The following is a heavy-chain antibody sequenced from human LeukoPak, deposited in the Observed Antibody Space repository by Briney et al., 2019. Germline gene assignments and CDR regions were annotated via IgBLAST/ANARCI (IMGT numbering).Heavy chain of an antibody. V-gene: IGHV3-7*01. CDR2: IKEDGSEN. CDR1: GSPFSDYW. Sequence: GGSLRLSCVAYGSPFSDYWMSWVRQAPGKGLEWVANIKEDGSENNYVDSVKGRFTISRDNAKNSLYLQMNSLRTEDTAVYYCARDDRSSSGWYNTEHQRLMYFQEWGQGTLVTVSS. J-gene: IGHJ1*01. CDR3: ARDDRSSSGWYNTEHQRLMYFQE. D-gene: IGHD6-19*01.